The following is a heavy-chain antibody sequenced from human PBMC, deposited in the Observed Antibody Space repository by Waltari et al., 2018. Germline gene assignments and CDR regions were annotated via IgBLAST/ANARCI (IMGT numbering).Heavy chain of an antibody. CDR3: ARLYEFPTYFDF. J-gene: IGHJ4*01. D-gene: IGHD3-3*01. V-gene: IGHV4-39*01. CDR1: GASIRPYNYY. CDR2: IYYRGNT. Sequence: QLQLLLSGPTLVKPSETLSLTCTLSGASIRPYNYYWGWIRQPPGKVLEWIGNIYYRGNTYYNPSLKSRVTISIDTSKSQFFLELRSVTAADAGVYFCARLYEFPTYFDFWGHGSLVTVSS.